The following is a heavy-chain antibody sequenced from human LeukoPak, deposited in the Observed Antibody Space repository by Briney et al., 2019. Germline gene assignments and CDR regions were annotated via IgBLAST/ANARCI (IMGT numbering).Heavy chain of an antibody. J-gene: IGHJ5*02. CDR3: ARRHSSSWRGWFDP. Sequence: PSETLSLTCAVYGGSFSGYYWSWIRQPPGKGLEWIGEINHSGSTNYNPSLKSRVTISVDTSKNQFSLKLSSVTAADTAVYYCARRHSSSWRGWFDPWGQGILVTVSS. D-gene: IGHD6-13*01. V-gene: IGHV4-34*01. CDR1: GGSFSGYY. CDR2: INHSGST.